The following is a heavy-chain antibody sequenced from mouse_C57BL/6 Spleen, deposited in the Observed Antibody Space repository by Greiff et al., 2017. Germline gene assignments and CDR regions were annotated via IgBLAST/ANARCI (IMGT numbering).Heavy chain of an antibody. CDR3: ARLEGDDDEGYFDY. J-gene: IGHJ2*01. D-gene: IGHD2-4*01. CDR2: ISNLAYSI. CDR1: GFTFSDYG. Sequence: EVQLVESGGGLVQPGGSLKLSCAASGFTFSDYGMAWVRQAPRKGPEWVAFISNLAYSIYYADTVTGRFTISRENAKNTLYLEMSSLRSEDTAMYYCARLEGDDDEGYFDYWGQGTTLTVSA. V-gene: IGHV5-15*01.